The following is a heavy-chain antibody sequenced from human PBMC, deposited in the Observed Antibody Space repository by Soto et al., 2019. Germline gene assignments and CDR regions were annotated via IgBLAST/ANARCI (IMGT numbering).Heavy chain of an antibody. Sequence: GGSLRLSCAASGFTFSDYSMNWVRRAPGKGLEWVSTINDSGDLRYYAESVRGRFTISRDNSKNTLYLEVNDLRAEDTARYHCAKAFGDWYPFEKWGLGALVTVSS. CDR2: INDSGDLR. V-gene: IGHV3-21*04. CDR3: AKAFGDWYPFEK. CDR1: GFTFSDYS. D-gene: IGHD6-19*01. J-gene: IGHJ4*02.